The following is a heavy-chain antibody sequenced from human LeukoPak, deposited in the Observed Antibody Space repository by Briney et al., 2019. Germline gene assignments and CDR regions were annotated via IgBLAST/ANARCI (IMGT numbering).Heavy chain of an antibody. CDR3: ASTRYYYDSSGLDY. D-gene: IGHD3-22*01. J-gene: IGHJ4*02. CDR1: GGSISSSSYY. CDR2: IYYSGST. Sequence: SETLSLTCTVSGGSISSSSYYWGWIRQPPGKGLEWIGSIYYSGSTYYNPSLKSRVTISVDTSKNQFSLKLSSVTAADTAVYYCASTRYYYDSSGLDYWGQGTLVTVSS. V-gene: IGHV4-39*07.